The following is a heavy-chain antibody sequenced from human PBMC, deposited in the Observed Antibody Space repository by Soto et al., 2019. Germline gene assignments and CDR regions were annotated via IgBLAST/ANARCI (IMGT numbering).Heavy chain of an antibody. CDR3: ARKIVGATIGGWFDP. V-gene: IGHV4-39*01. CDR2: IYYSGST. D-gene: IGHD1-26*01. CDR1: GGSISSSSYY. Sequence: KPSETLSLTCTVSGGSISSSSYYWGWIRQPPGKGLEWIGSIYYSGSTYYNPSLKSRVTISVDTSKNQFSLKLSSVTAAGTAVYYCARKIVGATIGGWFDPWGQGTLVTVSS. J-gene: IGHJ5*02.